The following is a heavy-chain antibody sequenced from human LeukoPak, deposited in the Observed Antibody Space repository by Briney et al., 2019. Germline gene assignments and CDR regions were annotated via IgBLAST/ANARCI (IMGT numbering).Heavy chain of an antibody. V-gene: IGHV3-9*01. CDR2: ISWNSGSI. J-gene: IGHJ4*02. CDR3: AKAQAHYYDSSGLQE. CDR1: GFTFDDYA. Sequence: QPGGSLRLSCAASGFTFDDYAMHWVRQAPGKGLEWVSGISWNSGSIGYADSVKGRFTISRDNAKNSLYLQMNSLRAEDTALYYCAKAQAHYYDSSGLQEWGQGTLVTVSS. D-gene: IGHD3-22*01.